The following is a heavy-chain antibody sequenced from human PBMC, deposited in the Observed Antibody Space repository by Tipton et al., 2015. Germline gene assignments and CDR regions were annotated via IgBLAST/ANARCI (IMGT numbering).Heavy chain of an antibody. D-gene: IGHD4-17*01. CDR2: IRSSSGNT. Sequence: QLVQSGAEVKKPGASVKVSCKASGYTFTSYGISWVRQAPGQGLEWIGWIRSSSGNTYYSQKFQGRVTMTRDTLTLTTYMEMRSLRSDDTAVYYCARLSYGDPGDYWGQGTLVTVSS. CDR3: ARLSYGDPGDY. V-gene: IGHV1-18*01. CDR1: GYTFTSYG. J-gene: IGHJ4*02.